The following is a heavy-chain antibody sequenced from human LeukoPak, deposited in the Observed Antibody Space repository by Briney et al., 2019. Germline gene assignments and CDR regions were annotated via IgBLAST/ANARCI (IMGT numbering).Heavy chain of an antibody. CDR1: GGTFISYA. V-gene: IGHV1-69*06. Sequence: GASVKVSCKASGGTFISYAISWVRQAPGQGLEWMGGIIPIFGTANYAQKFQGRVTITADKSTSTAYMELSSLRSEDTAVYYCARGGLWGVRGVSYYYYMDVWGKGTTVTVSS. D-gene: IGHD3-10*01. CDR3: ARGGLWGVRGVSYYYYMDV. CDR2: IIPIFGTA. J-gene: IGHJ6*03.